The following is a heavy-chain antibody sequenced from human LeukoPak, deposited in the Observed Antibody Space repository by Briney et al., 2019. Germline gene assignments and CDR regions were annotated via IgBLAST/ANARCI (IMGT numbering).Heavy chain of an antibody. CDR3: ARAVSGYSSGWLPDY. V-gene: IGHV1-2*04. J-gene: IGHJ4*02. D-gene: IGHD6-19*01. CDR2: INPNSGGT. Sequence: ASVKVSCKASGYTFTGYYMHWVRQAPGQGLEWMGWINPNSGGTNYAQKFQGWVTMTRDTSISTACMELSRLRSDDTAVYYCARAVSGYSSGWLPDYWGQGTLVTVSS. CDR1: GYTFTGYY.